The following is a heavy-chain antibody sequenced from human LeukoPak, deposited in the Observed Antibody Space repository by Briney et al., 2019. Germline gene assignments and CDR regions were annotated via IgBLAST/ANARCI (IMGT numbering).Heavy chain of an antibody. CDR3: ATEGGSGSYYGDDAFDM. V-gene: IGHV3-15*01. CDR2: VKSIGVDGTT. CDR1: GFSFTNTW. Sequence: GGSLRLSCEASGFSFTNTWMSWVRQAPGKGLEWVGRVKSIGVDGTTDYAAPVQGRFTISRDDSKNTLSLQMNSLKTEDTAVYYCATEGGSGSYYGDDAFDMWGQGTMVTVSS. D-gene: IGHD3-10*01. J-gene: IGHJ3*02.